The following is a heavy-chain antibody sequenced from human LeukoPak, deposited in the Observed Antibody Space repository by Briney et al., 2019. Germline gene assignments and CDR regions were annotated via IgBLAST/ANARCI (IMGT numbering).Heavy chain of an antibody. Sequence: PSETLSLTCAVYGGSFSGYYWSWIRQPPGKGLEWIGRIYTSGSTNYNPSLKSRVTMSVDTSKNQFSLKLSSVTAADTAVYYCARELVVAAAGRRFDPWGQGTLVTVSS. CDR1: GGSFSGYY. V-gene: IGHV4-4*07. CDR2: IYTSGST. CDR3: ARELVVAAAGRRFDP. J-gene: IGHJ5*02. D-gene: IGHD2-2*01.